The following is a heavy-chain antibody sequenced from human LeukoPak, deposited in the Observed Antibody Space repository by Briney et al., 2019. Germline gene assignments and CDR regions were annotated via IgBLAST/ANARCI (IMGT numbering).Heavy chain of an antibody. J-gene: IGHJ2*01. CDR1: GDSIDSGGYY. D-gene: IGHD3-22*01. CDR3: ARVVYERNGYFVSLGGYFDL. Sequence: PSETLSLTCSVSGDSIDSGGYYWSWIRQRPGQGLEWIGYISYSESTYYKPSLRSRLTISLDTSENQFSLKLTSVTAADTAVYYCARVVYERNGYFVSLGGYFDLWGRGTLVTVSS. CDR2: ISYSEST. V-gene: IGHV4-31*03.